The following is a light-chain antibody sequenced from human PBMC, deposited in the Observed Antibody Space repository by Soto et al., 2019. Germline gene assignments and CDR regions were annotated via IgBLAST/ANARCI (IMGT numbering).Light chain of an antibody. CDR1: QSVSSSY. Sequence: EIVLTQSPGTLSLSPGERVTLSCRASQSVSSSYLAWYQQKPGQAPRLLIYGASSRATGIPDRFSGSGSGTDFTLTISRLEPEDFAVFYCQVYGPSPPITFGQGTRLEIK. J-gene: IGKJ5*01. CDR2: GAS. V-gene: IGKV3-20*01. CDR3: QVYGPSPPIT.